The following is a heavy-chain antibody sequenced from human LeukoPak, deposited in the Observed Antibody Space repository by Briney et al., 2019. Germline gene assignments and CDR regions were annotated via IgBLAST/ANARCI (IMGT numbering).Heavy chain of an antibody. D-gene: IGHD1-14*01. CDR3: AREAVTHFDF. CDR1: GFTFSTYS. J-gene: IGHJ4*02. CDR2: ISSTSSGI. Sequence: GGSLRLSCAASGFTFSTYSINWVRQAPGKGLEWVSYISSTSSGIYYADSVKGRFTVSRDNAKNSLYLQMNSLRAEDTAVYYCAREAVTHFDFWGQGTLVTVSS. V-gene: IGHV3-48*01.